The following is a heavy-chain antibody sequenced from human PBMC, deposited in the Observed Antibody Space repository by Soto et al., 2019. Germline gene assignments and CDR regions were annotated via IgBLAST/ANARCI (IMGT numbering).Heavy chain of an antibody. CDR1: GGSISSYY. D-gene: IGHD3-3*01. CDR2: IYYSGST. V-gene: IGHV4-59*01. Sequence: SETLSLTCTVSGGSISSYYWSWIRQPPGKGLEWIGYIYYSGSTNYNPSLKSRVTISVDTSKNQFSLKLSSVTAADTAVYYCARLYYDFWSGYYQGPFDYWSQGTLVTVSS. J-gene: IGHJ4*02. CDR3: ARLYYDFWSGYYQGPFDY.